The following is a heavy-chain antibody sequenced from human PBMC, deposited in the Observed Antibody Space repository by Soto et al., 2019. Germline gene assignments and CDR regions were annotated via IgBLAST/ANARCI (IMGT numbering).Heavy chain of an antibody. CDR2: LFYSGST. J-gene: IGHJ6*02. V-gene: IGHV4-59*01. D-gene: IGHD2-15*01. CDR3: ARADPDCTGGSCYGMDV. Sequence: QVQLQESGPGLVKPSETLSLTCSVSGGRISNYYWSWVRQPPGKGLEWIGYLFYSGSTTYNPALKSRVTMSAETSKNQLSLILSSVTAADTAVYYCARADPDCTGGSCYGMDVWGQGTTVSVPS. CDR1: GGRISNYY.